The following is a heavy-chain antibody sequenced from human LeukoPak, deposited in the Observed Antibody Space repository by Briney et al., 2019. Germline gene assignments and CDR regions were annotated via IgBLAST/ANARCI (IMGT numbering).Heavy chain of an antibody. D-gene: IGHD3-22*01. CDR3: AKRPRDTSGYYLGAFDG. Sequence: GESLRLSCAASGFTFSSYAMTWVRQAPGKGLEWVSAISASGGETYYADSVKGRFTISRDNSKNTLYLHMSSLRAEDTAVYFCAKRPRDTSGYYLGAFDGWGLGTTVTVSS. CDR2: ISASGGET. V-gene: IGHV3-23*01. J-gene: IGHJ3*01. CDR1: GFTFSSYA.